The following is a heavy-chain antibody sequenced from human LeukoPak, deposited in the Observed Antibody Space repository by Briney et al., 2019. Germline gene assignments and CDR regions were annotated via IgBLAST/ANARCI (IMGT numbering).Heavy chain of an antibody. CDR2: IRYDGTNK. D-gene: IGHD1-26*01. J-gene: IGHJ6*03. CDR3: ARDTKWEDDYYYYYYMDV. V-gene: IGHV3-30*02. Sequence: GGSLRLSCAASGFAASGFTFSTFGMHWVRQAPGKGLEWVAFIRYDGTNKYYADSVKGRFTISRDDSKNTLYLQMNSLRAEDTAVYYCARDTKWEDDYYYYYYMDVWGKGTTVTVSS. CDR1: GFTFSTFG.